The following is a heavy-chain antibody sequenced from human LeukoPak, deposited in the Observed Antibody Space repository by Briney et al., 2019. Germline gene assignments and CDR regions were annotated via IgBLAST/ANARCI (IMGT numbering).Heavy chain of an antibody. V-gene: IGHV1-18*01. CDR2: ISAYNGNT. D-gene: IGHD6-19*01. J-gene: IGHJ3*02. CDR3: ARVRYSSGWYLSAFDI. CDR1: GYTFTSYG. Sequence: ASVKVSCKASGYTFTSYGISWVRQAPGQGLEWMGWISAYNGNTNYAQKLQGRVTMTTDTSTSTAYMELRSLRSDDTAVYYCARVRYSSGWYLSAFDIWGQGTMVTVSS.